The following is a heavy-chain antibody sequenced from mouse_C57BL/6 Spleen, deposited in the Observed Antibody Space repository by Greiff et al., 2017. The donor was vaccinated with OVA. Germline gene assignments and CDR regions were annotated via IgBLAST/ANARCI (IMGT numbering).Heavy chain of an antibody. V-gene: IGHV1-42*01. Sequence: VQLKESGPELVKPGASVKISCKASGYSFTGYYMNWVKQSPEKSLEWIGEINPSTGGTTSNQKFKAKATLTVDKSSSTAYMQLKSLTSEDSAVYYCARSGRGYFDVWGTGTTVTVSS. D-gene: IGHD1-1*01. CDR2: INPSTGGT. CDR1: GYSFTGYY. J-gene: IGHJ1*03. CDR3: ARSGRGYFDV.